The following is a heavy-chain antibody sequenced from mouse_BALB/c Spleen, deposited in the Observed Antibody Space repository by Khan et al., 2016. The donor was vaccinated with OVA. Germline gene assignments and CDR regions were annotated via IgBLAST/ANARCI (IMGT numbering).Heavy chain of an antibody. Sequence: EVQLKESGPGLVKPSQSLSLTCTVTGYSITSGYAWNWIRQFPGNKLEWMGYISYSGVTSYTPSLKSRISITRDTSKNQFFLQFNSVTTEDTATYYCARGNYYGYYFDYWGQGTTLTVSS. J-gene: IGHJ2*01. CDR2: ISYSGVT. CDR3: ARGNYYGYYFDY. CDR1: GYSITSGYA. D-gene: IGHD1-1*01. V-gene: IGHV3-2*02.